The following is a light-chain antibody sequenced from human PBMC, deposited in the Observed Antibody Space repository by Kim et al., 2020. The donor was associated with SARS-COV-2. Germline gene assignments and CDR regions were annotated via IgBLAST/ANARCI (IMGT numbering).Light chain of an antibody. J-gene: IGKJ4*01. CDR1: QSVLYSSNNKNY. CDR3: QEYYRTPLT. V-gene: IGKV4-1*01. CDR2: WAS. Sequence: DIVMTQSPESLAVSLGERATINCKSSQSVLYSSNNKNYLAWYQQKPGQPPKLLIYWASTRESGVPDRFNGSGSGTDFTLTISSLQAEDVAVYYCQEYYRTPLTFGGGTKLEI.